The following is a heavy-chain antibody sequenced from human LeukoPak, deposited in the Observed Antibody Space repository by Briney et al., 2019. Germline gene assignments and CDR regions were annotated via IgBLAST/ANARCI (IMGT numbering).Heavy chain of an antibody. D-gene: IGHD2-2*01. J-gene: IGHJ6*02. Sequence: ASVKVSCKASGYTLTSYYMHWVRQAPGQGLEWMGIINPSGGSTSYAQKFQGRVTMTRDTSTSTVYMELSSLRSEDTAVYYCARDYGSTSKYYYYGMDVWGQGTTVTVSS. CDR3: ARDYGSTSKYYYYGMDV. V-gene: IGHV1-46*01. CDR2: INPSGGST. CDR1: GYTLTSYY.